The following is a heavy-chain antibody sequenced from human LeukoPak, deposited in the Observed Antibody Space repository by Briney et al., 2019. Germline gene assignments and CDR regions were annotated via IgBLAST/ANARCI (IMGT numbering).Heavy chain of an antibody. J-gene: IGHJ4*02. CDR1: GFTVSSNY. CDR2: IYSGGST. V-gene: IGHV3-66*02. D-gene: IGHD3-10*01. Sequence: GGSLRLSCAASGFTVSSNYMSWVRQAPGKGLEWVSAIYSGGSTYYADSVKGRFTISRDNSQNTLYLQMNSLRAEDTAVYYCARAVLLWFGEAPAFDYWGQGTLVTVSS. CDR3: ARAVLLWFGEAPAFDY.